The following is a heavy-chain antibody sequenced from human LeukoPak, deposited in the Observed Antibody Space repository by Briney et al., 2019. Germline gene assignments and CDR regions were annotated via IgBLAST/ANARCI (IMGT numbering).Heavy chain of an antibody. CDR1: GGSISSSNW. CDR3: AKDKWAARYAFDI. V-gene: IGHV4-4*02. CDR2: IYHSVNT. Sequence: PSETLCLTCAVSGGSISSSNWWCWLRQPPGKGLEWIGVIYHSVNTNYNPSLKSRVTISVDKSKTQFSLKLSSVTAADTAVYYCAKDKWAARYAFDIWGQGTMVTVSS. D-gene: IGHD1-26*01. J-gene: IGHJ3*02.